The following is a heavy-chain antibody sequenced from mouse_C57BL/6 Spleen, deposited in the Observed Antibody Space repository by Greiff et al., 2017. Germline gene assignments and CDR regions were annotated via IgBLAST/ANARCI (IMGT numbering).Heavy chain of an antibody. CDR1: GYTFTSYW. Sequence: VKLQQPGAELVKPGASVKLSCKASGYTFTSYWMQWVKQRPGQGLEWIGEIDPSDSYTNYNQKFKGKATLTVDTSSSTAYMQLSSLTSEDSAVYYCARAYYGSSGAMDYWGQGTSVTVSS. D-gene: IGHD1-1*01. J-gene: IGHJ4*01. CDR3: ARAYYGSSGAMDY. V-gene: IGHV1-50*01. CDR2: IDPSDSYT.